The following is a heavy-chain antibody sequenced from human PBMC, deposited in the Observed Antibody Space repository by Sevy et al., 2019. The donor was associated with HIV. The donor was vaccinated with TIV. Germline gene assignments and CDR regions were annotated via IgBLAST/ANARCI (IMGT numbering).Heavy chain of an antibody. CDR1: GFTFSSYW. D-gene: IGHD5-18*01. V-gene: IGHV3-7*01. Sequence: RGYLRLSCAASGFTFSSYWMSWVRQAPGKGLEWVATMKEDGSERNYVDSVKGRFTISRDNAKNSLYLQMNSLRFEDTAVYYCVREGVGGYSYSLDCWGQGTMVIVSS. CDR2: MKEDGSER. J-gene: IGHJ4*02. CDR3: VREGVGGYSYSLDC.